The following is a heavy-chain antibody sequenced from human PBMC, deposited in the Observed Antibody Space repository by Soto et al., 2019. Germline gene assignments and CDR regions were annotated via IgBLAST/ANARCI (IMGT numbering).Heavy chain of an antibody. J-gene: IGHJ2*01. V-gene: IGHV3-30*03. CDR1: GFTFSSYG. D-gene: IGHD2-2*01. CDR3: ATCSSTSRYANWYFHL. CDR2: ISYDGSNK. Sequence: GGSLRLSCAASGFTFSSYGMHWVRQAPGKGLEWVAVISYDGSNKYYADSVKGRFTISRDKSKNTLDLQMNSLRAEDTAVYYCATCSSTSRYANWYFHLWGRGTLVTVSS.